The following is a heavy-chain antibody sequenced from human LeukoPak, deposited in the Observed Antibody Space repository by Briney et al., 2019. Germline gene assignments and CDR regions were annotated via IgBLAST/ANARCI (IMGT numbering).Heavy chain of an antibody. Sequence: GGSLRLSCAASGFTFSSYGMHWVRQAPGKGLEWVAVISYDGSNKDYADSVKGRFTISRDNSKNTLYLQMNSLRAEDTAVYYCARMLEGYRLFDYWGQGTLVTVSS. D-gene: IGHD5-18*01. CDR1: GFTFSSYG. J-gene: IGHJ4*02. CDR3: ARMLEGYRLFDY. CDR2: ISYDGSNK. V-gene: IGHV3-30*03.